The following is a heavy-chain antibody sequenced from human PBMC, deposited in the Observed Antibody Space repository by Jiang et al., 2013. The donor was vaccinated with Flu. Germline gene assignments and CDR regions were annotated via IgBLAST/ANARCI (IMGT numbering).Heavy chain of an antibody. V-gene: IGHV6-1*01. Sequence: TSQTLSLTCAISGDSVSSNSAAWNWIRQSPSRGLEWLGRTYYRSRWYNDYALSVKSRISINPDTSKNQFSLQLKSVTPEDTAVYYCARDWSNHDYYGMDAWGQGTTVTVSS. CDR1: GDSVSSNSAA. CDR3: ARDWSNHDYYGMDA. D-gene: IGHD3-3*01. J-gene: IGHJ6*02. CDR2: TYYRSRWYN.